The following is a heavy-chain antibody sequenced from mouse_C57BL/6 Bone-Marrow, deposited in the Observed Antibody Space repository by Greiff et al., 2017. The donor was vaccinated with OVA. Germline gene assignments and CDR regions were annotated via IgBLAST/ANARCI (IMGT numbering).Heavy chain of an antibody. D-gene: IGHD2-4*01. CDR1: GFTFSSYA. CDR2: ISDGGSYT. CDR3: AREGGLRAWCAY. V-gene: IGHV5-4*01. Sequence: EVQLQESGGGLVKPGGSLKLSCAASGFTFSSYAMSWVRQTPEKRLEWVATISDGGSYTYYPDNVKGRFTISRDNAKNNLYLQMSHLKSEDTAMYYCAREGGLRAWCAYWGQGTLVTVSA. J-gene: IGHJ3*01.